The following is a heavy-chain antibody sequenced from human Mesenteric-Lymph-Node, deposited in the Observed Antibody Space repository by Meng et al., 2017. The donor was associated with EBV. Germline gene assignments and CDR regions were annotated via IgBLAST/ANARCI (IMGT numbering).Heavy chain of an antibody. Sequence: QGQVVQSGAEVKKPGASVTVSCKASGYTLSNYYMHWVRQAPGQGPEWVGVFSPTGGSANYAQRFEGRISMTRDTSTSTFNLELSNLTSEDTATYFCARSSGYYSPSFDYWGQGTLVTVSS. D-gene: IGHD3-22*01. CDR2: FSPTGGSA. CDR1: GYTLSNYY. J-gene: IGHJ4*02. V-gene: IGHV1-46*01. CDR3: ARSSGYYSPSFDY.